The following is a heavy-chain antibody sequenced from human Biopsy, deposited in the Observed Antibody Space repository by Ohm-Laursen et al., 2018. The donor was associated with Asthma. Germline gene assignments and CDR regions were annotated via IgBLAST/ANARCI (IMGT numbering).Heavy chain of an antibody. Sequence: RSLRLSCSASGFMFKSFGMHWVRQAPGKGLEWVAVISYDGNHKFYEDSVKGRFTISRDNSKNTLYLQMNSLRTEDTAVYYCAKRRGCSGHDNDYWGQGTLVIVSS. V-gene: IGHV3-30*18. CDR3: AKRRGCSGHDNDY. CDR1: GFMFKSFG. D-gene: IGHD5-12*01. CDR2: ISYDGNHK. J-gene: IGHJ4*02.